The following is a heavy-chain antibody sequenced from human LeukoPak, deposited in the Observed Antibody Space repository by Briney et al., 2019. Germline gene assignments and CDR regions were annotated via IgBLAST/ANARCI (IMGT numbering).Heavy chain of an antibody. D-gene: IGHD4-17*01. CDR2: ISGGGGST. Sequence: GGSLRLSCAASGFTFSSYAMSWVRQAPGKGLEWVSAISGGGGSTYYADSVKGRFTISRDNSKNTLSLQMNSLRAEDTAVYYCAKTPTMTSPPFDYWGQGTLVTVSS. CDR3: AKTPTMTSPPFDY. V-gene: IGHV3-23*01. J-gene: IGHJ4*02. CDR1: GFTFSSYA.